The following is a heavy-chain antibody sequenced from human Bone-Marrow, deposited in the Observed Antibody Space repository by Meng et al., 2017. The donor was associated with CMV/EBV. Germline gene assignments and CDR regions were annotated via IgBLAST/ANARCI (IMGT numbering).Heavy chain of an antibody. J-gene: IGHJ6*02. CDR1: GYTFTSYG. CDR2: ISAYNGNT. V-gene: IGHV1-18*01. Sequence: ASVKVSCKASGYTFTSYGISWVRQAPGQGLEWMGWISAYNGNTNYAQKLQGRVTMTTDTSTSTAYMELRSLRSDDTAVYYCARPRYSSGWVNQNYYYYGMDVWGQGTTFTISS. CDR3: ARPRYSSGWVNQNYYYYGMDV. D-gene: IGHD6-19*01.